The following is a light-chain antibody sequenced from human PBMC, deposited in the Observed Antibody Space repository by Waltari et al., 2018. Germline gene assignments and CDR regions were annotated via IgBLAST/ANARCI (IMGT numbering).Light chain of an antibody. J-gene: IGKJ1*01. CDR2: DSS. V-gene: IGKV3D-20*01. CDR1: QSVNSNY. CDR3: QQYGSSART. Sequence: ELVLTKSPATLSSSPRESGSHSCRASQSVNSNYLAWYQQRPGLAPRLLIYDSSSRATGVPDRFSGSGSGTDFTLTISRLEPEDFAVYYCQQYGSSARTFGQGTKVELK.